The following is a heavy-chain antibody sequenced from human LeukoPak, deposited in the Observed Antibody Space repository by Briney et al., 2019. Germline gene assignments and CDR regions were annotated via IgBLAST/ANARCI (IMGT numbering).Heavy chain of an antibody. D-gene: IGHD6-19*01. J-gene: IGHJ4*02. CDR3: ARDSYYSSGWHAYYFDY. CDR2: TYYRSKWYN. V-gene: IGHV6-1*01. CDR1: GDSVSSNSAA. Sequence: SQTLSLTCAISGDSVSSNSAAWNWIRQSPSRSLEWLGRTYYRSKWYNDYAVSVKSRITINPDTSKNQFSLQLNSVTPEDTAVYYCARDSYYSSGWHAYYFDYWGQGTLVTVSS.